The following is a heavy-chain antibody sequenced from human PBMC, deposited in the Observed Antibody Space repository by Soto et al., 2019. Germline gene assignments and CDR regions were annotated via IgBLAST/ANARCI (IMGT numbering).Heavy chain of an antibody. CDR1: GGSISSGGYS. Sequence: SETLSLTCAVSGGSISSGGYSWSWIRQPPGKGLEWIGYIYHSGSTYYNPSLKSRVTISVDRSKNQFSLKLSSVTAADTAVYYCARGGIAAAGTFDYWGQGTLVTVAS. D-gene: IGHD6-13*01. CDR2: IYHSGST. J-gene: IGHJ4*02. CDR3: ARGGIAAAGTFDY. V-gene: IGHV4-30-2*01.